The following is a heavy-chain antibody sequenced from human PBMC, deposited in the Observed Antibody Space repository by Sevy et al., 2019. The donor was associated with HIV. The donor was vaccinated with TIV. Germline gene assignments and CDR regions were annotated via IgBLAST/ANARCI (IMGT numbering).Heavy chain of an antibody. D-gene: IGHD6-19*01. Sequence: GGSLRLSCAASGFSISPYAFHWVRQAPGKGLEWVALMSYDGSTRYYADSAKGRFAISKDNSKNTLYLQMNSLRIEDTAIYYCARDAGYSTGWYAGYWGQGTLVPVSS. CDR1: GFSISPYA. J-gene: IGHJ4*02. CDR3: ARDAGYSTGWYAGY. CDR2: MSYDGSTR. V-gene: IGHV3-30*09.